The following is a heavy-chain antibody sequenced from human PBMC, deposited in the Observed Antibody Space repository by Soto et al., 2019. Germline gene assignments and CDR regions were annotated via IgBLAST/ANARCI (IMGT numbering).Heavy chain of an antibody. V-gene: IGHV1-18*01. Sequence: QVQLVQSGAEVREPGASLKVSCKASGYPFTNYGFTWVRQAPGQGLEWLGWINANNGKTQYAPRIKGRVTMTTDTSTSTAYLELRSLRSDDTAIYYCVRDLAWGSERDMLSEDWLDPWGRGTLVTVSS. CDR2: INANNGKT. CDR1: GYPFTNYG. CDR3: VRDLAWGSERDMLSEDWLDP. J-gene: IGHJ5*02. D-gene: IGHD3-10*01.